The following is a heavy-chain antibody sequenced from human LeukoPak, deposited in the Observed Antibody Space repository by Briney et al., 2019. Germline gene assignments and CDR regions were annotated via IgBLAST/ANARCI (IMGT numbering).Heavy chain of an antibody. D-gene: IGHD2-21*02. V-gene: IGHV5-51*01. J-gene: IGHJ4*02. CDR3: ARGVVVTAYDY. CDR2: IYPGDSDT. Sequence: GESLKISCQGSGYSSTSYWIGWVRQMPGKGLEWMGIIYPGDSDTRYSPSFQGQVTISADKSISTAYLQWSSLKASDTAIYYCARGVVVTAYDYWGQGTLVTVSS. CDR1: GYSSTSYW.